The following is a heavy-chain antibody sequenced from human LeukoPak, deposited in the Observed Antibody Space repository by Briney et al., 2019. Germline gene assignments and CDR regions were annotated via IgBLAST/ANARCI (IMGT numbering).Heavy chain of an antibody. Sequence: GGSLRLSCAVSGITLSNYGMSWVRQAPGKGLEWVAGISDSGGTTNYADSVKGRFTISRDNSKNTLYLQMNSLRAEDTAVYYCAKDHSVAGPPFDYWGQGTLVTVSS. J-gene: IGHJ4*02. CDR3: AKDHSVAGPPFDY. CDR2: ISDSGGTT. V-gene: IGHV3-23*01. D-gene: IGHD6-19*01. CDR1: GITLSNYG.